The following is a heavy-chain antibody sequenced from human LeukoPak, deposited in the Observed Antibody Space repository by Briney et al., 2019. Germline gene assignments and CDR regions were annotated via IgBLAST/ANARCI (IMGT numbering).Heavy chain of an antibody. CDR3: ARGLTYDILTGYYPGERTPLN. J-gene: IGHJ4*02. Sequence: ASVKVSCKASGYTFTSYDINWVRQATGQGLEWMGWMNPNSGNTGYAQKFQGRVTMTRNTSISTAYMELSSLRSEDTAVYYCARGLTYDILTGYYPGERTPLNWGQGTLVTVSS. CDR2: MNPNSGNT. V-gene: IGHV1-8*01. CDR1: GYTFTSYD. D-gene: IGHD3-9*01.